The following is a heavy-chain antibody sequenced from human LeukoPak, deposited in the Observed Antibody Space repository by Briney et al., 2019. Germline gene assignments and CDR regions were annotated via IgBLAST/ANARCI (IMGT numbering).Heavy chain of an antibody. CDR3: AKDMRKEYYYDSSGYRDY. V-gene: IGHV3-43*02. CDR2: ISGDGGST. J-gene: IGHJ4*02. Sequence: GGSLRLSCAASGFTFDDYAMHWVRQAPGKGLEWVSLISGDGGSTYYADSVKGRFTISRDNSKNSLYLQMNSLRTEDTALYYCAKDMRKEYYYDSSGYRDYWGQGTLVTVSS. CDR1: GFTFDDYA. D-gene: IGHD3-22*01.